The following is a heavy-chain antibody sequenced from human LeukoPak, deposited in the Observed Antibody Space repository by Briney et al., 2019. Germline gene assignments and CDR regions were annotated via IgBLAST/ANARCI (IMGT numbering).Heavy chain of an antibody. CDR1: GYTFTGYY. CDR3: AREGTTMVRGGGAFDI. CDR2: INPNSGGT. Sequence: ASVKVSCMASGYTFTGYYMHWVRQAPGQGLEWMGWINPNSGGTNYAQKFQGRVTMTRDTSISTAYMELSRLRSDDTAVYYCAREGTTMVRGGGAFDIWGQGTMVTVSS. V-gene: IGHV1-2*02. J-gene: IGHJ3*02. D-gene: IGHD3-10*01.